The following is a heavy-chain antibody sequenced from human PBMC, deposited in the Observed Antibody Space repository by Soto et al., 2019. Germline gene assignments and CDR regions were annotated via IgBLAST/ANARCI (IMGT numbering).Heavy chain of an antibody. Sequence: EVQLVESGGGLVQPGGSLRLSCAASGFTFSDHYMDWVRQASGKGLEWVGRIRKKVNSYTAEYAASVKGRFTISRDDSNNSLYLQMTSLKIEDTALYYCVRAGTDYQLDYWGQGTLVTVSS. V-gene: IGHV3-72*01. D-gene: IGHD3-9*01. CDR3: VRAGTDYQLDY. CDR1: GFTFSDHY. CDR2: IRKKVNSYTA. J-gene: IGHJ4*02.